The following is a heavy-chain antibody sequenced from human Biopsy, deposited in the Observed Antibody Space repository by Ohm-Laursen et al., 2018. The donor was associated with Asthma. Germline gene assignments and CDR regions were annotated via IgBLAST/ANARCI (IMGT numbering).Heavy chain of an antibody. CDR3: AQKAGSCISRTCYSLDF. V-gene: IGHV1-69*13. D-gene: IGHD2-2*01. J-gene: IGHJ4*02. Sequence: GASVKVSCKSLGGTFNTYVIGWVRQAPGQGLEWMGGINSVFGTTNYSQKFQDRVKITADDSTSTVYMELSSLRSEDTAVYYCAQKAGSCISRTCYSLDFWGQGTLVTVSS. CDR1: GGTFNTYV. CDR2: INSVFGTT.